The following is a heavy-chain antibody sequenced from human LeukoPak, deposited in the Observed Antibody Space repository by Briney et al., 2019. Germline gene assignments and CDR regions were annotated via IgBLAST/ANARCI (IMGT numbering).Heavy chain of an antibody. CDR1: GFTFSSYS. J-gene: IGHJ4*02. CDR3: ASGVRSFNWNDLVDY. V-gene: IGHV3-21*01. CDR2: ISNSSSYI. Sequence: KSGGSLRLSCAASGFTFSSYSMNWVRQAPGKGLEWVSSISNSSSYIYYADSVKGRFTISRDNAKNSLYLQMNSLRAEDTAVYYCASGVRSFNWNDLVDYWGQGTLVTVSS. D-gene: IGHD1-20*01.